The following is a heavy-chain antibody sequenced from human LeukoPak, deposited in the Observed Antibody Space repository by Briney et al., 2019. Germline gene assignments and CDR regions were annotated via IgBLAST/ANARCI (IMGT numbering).Heavy chain of an antibody. D-gene: IGHD5-18*01. CDR3: ARVGSTAMVHFDY. J-gene: IGHJ4*02. Sequence: PSQTLSLTCTVSGGSISSGDYYWSWIRQPPGKGLEWIGYTYYSGSTYYNPSLKSRVTISVDTSKNQFSLKLSSVTAADTAVYYCARVGSTAMVHFDYWGQGTLVTVSS. CDR1: GGSISSGDYY. V-gene: IGHV4-30-4*01. CDR2: TYYSGST.